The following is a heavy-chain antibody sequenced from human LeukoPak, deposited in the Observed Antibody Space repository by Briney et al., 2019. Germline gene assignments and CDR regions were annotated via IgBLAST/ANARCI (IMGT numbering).Heavy chain of an antibody. J-gene: IGHJ4*02. CDR3: AKDHLPGIVVADRDY. D-gene: IGHD6-19*01. Sequence: GGSLRLSCAASGFIFSRYGMSWVRQAPGKGLEWVSAISGSGGTTYCADSVKGRFTISRDNSKNTLYLQINSLRAEDTAVYYCAKDHLPGIVVADRDYWGQGTLVTVSS. CDR2: ISGSGGTT. V-gene: IGHV3-23*01. CDR1: GFIFSRYG.